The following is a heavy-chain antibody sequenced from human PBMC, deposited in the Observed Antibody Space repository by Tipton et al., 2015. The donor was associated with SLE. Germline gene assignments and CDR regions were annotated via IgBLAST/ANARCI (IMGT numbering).Heavy chain of an antibody. Sequence: TLSLTCTVSGGSISSGGYYWSWIRQHPGKGLEWIGYIYYSGSTYYNPSLKSRVTISVDTSKNQFSLKLSSVTAADTAVYYCARELSIYAYDAFDIWGQGTMVTVSS. J-gene: IGHJ3*02. CDR1: GGSISSGGYY. D-gene: IGHD2-2*01. CDR2: IYYSGST. V-gene: IGHV4-31*03. CDR3: ARELSIYAYDAFDI.